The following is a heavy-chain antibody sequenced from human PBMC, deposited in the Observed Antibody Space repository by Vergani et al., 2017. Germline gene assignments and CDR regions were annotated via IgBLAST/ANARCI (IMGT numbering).Heavy chain of an antibody. V-gene: IGHV5-51*06. J-gene: IGHJ2*01. CDR1: GYNFPNYW. D-gene: IGHD2-2*02. CDR3: ARRPLLCSGIPNCYRGNWFFDL. CDR2: IYPDDSDT. Sequence: EVQLVQSGAELKKPGESLKISCQGSGYNFPNYWIGWVRQMPGKGLEWMGSIYPDDSDTRYSPSFQGQVTISGDKSITTAYLEWSSLRASDTALYYWARRPLLCSGIPNCYRGNWFFDLWGRGTLVTVSS.